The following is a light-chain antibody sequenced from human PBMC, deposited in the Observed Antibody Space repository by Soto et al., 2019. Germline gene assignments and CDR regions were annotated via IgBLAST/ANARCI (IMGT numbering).Light chain of an antibody. CDR2: GNT. J-gene: IGLJ3*02. CDR3: QYYDSSQSDWV. V-gene: IGLV1-40*01. CDR1: SSNIGSGYD. Sequence: QSVLTQPPSVSGAPGQRVTISCTGSSSNIGSGYDVHWYQQLPGTAPKLLIYGNTNRPSGVPDRFSGSKSGTSASLAITGLQAEDEADYYCQYYDSSQSDWVFGGGTKLTVL.